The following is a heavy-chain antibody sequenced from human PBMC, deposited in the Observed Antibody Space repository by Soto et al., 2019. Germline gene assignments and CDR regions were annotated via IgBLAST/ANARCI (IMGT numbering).Heavy chain of an antibody. Sequence: EVQLLESGGGLVQPGGSLRLSCAASGFTFSSYAMSWVRQAPGKGLEWVSAISGSGGSTYYADSVKGRFTISRDNSKNTVYLQMNSLRAEDTAVYYCAKWLGCSGGSCYGMDVWGQGTTVTVSS. V-gene: IGHV3-23*01. D-gene: IGHD2-15*01. CDR1: GFTFSSYA. CDR3: AKWLGCSGGSCYGMDV. J-gene: IGHJ6*02. CDR2: ISGSGGST.